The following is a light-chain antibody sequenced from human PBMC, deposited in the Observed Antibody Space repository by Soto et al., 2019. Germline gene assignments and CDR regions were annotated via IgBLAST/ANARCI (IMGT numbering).Light chain of an antibody. CDR2: AAS. V-gene: IGKV3-15*01. Sequence: EIVMTQSPATLSVSPGERAPLSCRASQSVNSNLAWYQQKPGQAPSVLIYAASTRATGIPDRFSGSGSGKEFTLTISSLHSEDSGVYYCQQYDNWWRFGQGTKGDI. CDR3: QQYDNWWR. CDR1: QSVNSN. J-gene: IGKJ1*01.